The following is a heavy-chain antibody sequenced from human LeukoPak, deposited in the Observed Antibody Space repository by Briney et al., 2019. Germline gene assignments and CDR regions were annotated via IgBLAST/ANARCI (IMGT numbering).Heavy chain of an antibody. V-gene: IGHV3-30*03. CDR2: ISSDGGTD. J-gene: IGHJ5*01. Sequence: GGSLRLSCAASGFTFSNYGMHWVRQAPGKGLEWVAVISSDGGTDYYADPVKGRFTISRDNSKNTMFLQMNSLRTEGTAVYYCTREGMGTSFSAWFDPWGQGTLVTVSS. CDR1: GFTFSNYG. CDR3: TREGMGTSFSAWFDP. D-gene: IGHD1-1*01.